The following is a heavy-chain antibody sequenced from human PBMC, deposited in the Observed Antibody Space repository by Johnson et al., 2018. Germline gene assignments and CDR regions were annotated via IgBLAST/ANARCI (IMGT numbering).Heavy chain of an antibody. V-gene: IGHV3-33*01. J-gene: IGHJ6*02. CDR1: GFTFSSYG. Sequence: QVQLVESGGGVVQPGRSLRLSCAASGFTFSSYGMHWVRQAPGKWLEWVAVIWYDGSNEYSSDSVKGRFTISRDNSKNTLFLQMNSLSSEDTALYYCVRARIPVWSLSGMDVWGQGTTVTVSS. D-gene: IGHD5-18*01. CDR2: IWYDGSNE. CDR3: VRARIPVWSLSGMDV.